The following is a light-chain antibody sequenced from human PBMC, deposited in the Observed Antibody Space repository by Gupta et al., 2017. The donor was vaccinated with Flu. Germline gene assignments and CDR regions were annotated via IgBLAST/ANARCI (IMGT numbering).Light chain of an antibody. CDR3: AAWDDSLNVVV. CDR2: SNN. Sequence: QSVLTQPPSASGTPGQRVTIPCSGSSSNIGRNTVNWYQQLPGTAPKLLIYSNNQRPSGVPDRFSGSKSGTSASLAISGLQSEDEADYYCAAWDDSLNVVVFGGGTKLTVL. J-gene: IGLJ2*01. V-gene: IGLV1-44*01. CDR1: SSNIGRNT.